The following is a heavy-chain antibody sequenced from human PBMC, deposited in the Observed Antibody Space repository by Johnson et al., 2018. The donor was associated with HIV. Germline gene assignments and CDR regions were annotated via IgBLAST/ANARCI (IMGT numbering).Heavy chain of an antibody. CDR1: GFTFDDYG. D-gene: IGHD1-26*01. Sequence: VQLVESGGGVVRPGGSLRLSCAASGFTFDDYGMSWVRQAPGNGLEWVSGINWNGGSTGYADSVKGRFTISRDNAKNSLYLQINSLRAEDTALYYCARGVGATLPDAFDIWGQGTMVTVSS. CDR2: INWNGGST. CDR3: ARGVGATLPDAFDI. J-gene: IGHJ3*02. V-gene: IGHV3-20*04.